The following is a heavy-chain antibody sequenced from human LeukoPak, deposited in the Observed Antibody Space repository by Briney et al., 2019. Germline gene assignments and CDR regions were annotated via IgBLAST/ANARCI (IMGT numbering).Heavy chain of an antibody. J-gene: IGHJ3*02. CDR2: IYHSGST. Sequence: SETLSLTCTVSGGSISSGGYYWSWIRQPPGKGLEWIGYIYHSGSTYYNPSLKSRVTISVDRSKNQFSLKLSSVTAADTAVYYCARDRVTLSGPRRNDAFDIWGQGTMVTVSS. CDR3: ARDRVTLSGPRRNDAFDI. CDR1: GGSISSGGYY. V-gene: IGHV4-30-2*01. D-gene: IGHD1-14*01.